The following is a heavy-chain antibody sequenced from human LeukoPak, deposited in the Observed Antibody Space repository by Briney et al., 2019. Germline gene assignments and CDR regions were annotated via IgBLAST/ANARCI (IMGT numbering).Heavy chain of an antibody. CDR1: GGTFSSYA. CDR3: ARDYDYGDYPLAFDI. J-gene: IGHJ3*02. V-gene: IGHV1-69*04. CDR2: IIPILGIA. Sequence: ASVKVSCKASGGTFSSYAISWVRQAPGQGLEWMGRIIPILGIANYAQKFQGRVTITADKSASTAYMELSSLRSEDTAVYYCARDYDYGDYPLAFDIWGQGTMVTVSP. D-gene: IGHD4-17*01.